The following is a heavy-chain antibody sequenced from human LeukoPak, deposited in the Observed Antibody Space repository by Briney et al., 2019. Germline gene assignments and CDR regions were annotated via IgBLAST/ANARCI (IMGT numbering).Heavy chain of an antibody. V-gene: IGHV4-31*03. CDR1: GGSISSGGYY. D-gene: IGHD3-16*02. CDR3: ARAPFMITFGGVITRTYFDY. CDR2: IYYSGST. Sequence: SETLSLTCTVSGGSISSGGYYWSWIRQHPGKGLEWIGYIYYSGSTYYNPSLKSRVTISVDTSKNQFSLKLSSVTAADTAVYYCARAPFMITFGGVITRTYFDYWGQGTLVTVSS. J-gene: IGHJ4*02.